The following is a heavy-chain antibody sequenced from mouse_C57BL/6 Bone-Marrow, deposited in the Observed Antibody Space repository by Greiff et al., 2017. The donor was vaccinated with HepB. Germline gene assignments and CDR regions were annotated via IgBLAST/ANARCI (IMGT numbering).Heavy chain of an antibody. CDR1: GFTFSDYY. J-gene: IGHJ4*01. D-gene: IGHD2-4*01. CDR2: ISNGGGST. Sequence: EVKVVESGGGLVQPGGSLKLSCAASGFTFSDYYMYWVRQTPEKRLEWVAYISNGGGSTYYPDTVKGRFTISRDYAKNTLYLQMSRLKSEDTAMYYCARRLYDYDLYYAMDYWGQGTSVTVSS. V-gene: IGHV5-12*01. CDR3: ARRLYDYDLYYAMDY.